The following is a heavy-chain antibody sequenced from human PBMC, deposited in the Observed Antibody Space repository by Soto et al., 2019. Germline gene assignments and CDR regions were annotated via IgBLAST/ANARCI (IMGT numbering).Heavy chain of an antibody. Sequence: QVQLVESGGGLVQPGGSLRLTCVASGFTFGSHGMHWVRQAPGKGLEWVAVISYDETNEHYVDSVKGRFTISRDNSKSILYLQTNRQRPEDTAVYKCAKDLRTTISDYGMDVWGQGTTVTVSS. V-gene: IGHV3-30*18. J-gene: IGHJ6*02. CDR3: AKDLRTTISDYGMDV. CDR2: ISYDETNE. CDR1: GFTFGSHG.